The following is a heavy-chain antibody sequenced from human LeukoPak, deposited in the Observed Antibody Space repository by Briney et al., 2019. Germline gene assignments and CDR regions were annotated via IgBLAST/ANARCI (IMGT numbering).Heavy chain of an antibody. CDR3: ARGRFVLDYYRFDY. D-gene: IGHD3-22*01. V-gene: IGHV1-46*01. CDR1: GYTFTSYG. J-gene: IGHJ4*02. CDR2: FNPSGGGT. Sequence: GASVKVSCKPSGYTFTSYGISWVRQAPGQGLEWMGMFNPSGGGTTYAQKFQGRVTMTRDTSTSTVYMELSSLRSEDTAVYYCARGRFVLDYYRFDYWGQGTLVTVSS.